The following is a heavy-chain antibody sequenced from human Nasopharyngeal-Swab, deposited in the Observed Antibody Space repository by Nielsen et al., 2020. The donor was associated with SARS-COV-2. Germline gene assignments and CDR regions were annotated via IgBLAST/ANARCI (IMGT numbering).Heavy chain of an antibody. J-gene: IGHJ4*02. D-gene: IGHD2-15*01. CDR2: ISSSSTYI. V-gene: IGHV3-21*01. Sequence: LSLTCAASGFTFSSYSMNWVRQAPGKGLEWVSSISSSSTYIYYADSLKGRFTISRDNAKNSLYLQMNSLGAEDTAVYYCARGKVVVAANPYFDYWGQGTLVTVSS. CDR1: GFTFSSYS. CDR3: ARGKVVVAANPYFDY.